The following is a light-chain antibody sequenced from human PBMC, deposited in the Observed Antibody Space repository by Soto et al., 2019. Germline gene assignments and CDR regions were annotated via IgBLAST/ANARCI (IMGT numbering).Light chain of an antibody. J-gene: IGLJ3*02. Sequence: SYELTQPPSVSVAPGETARITCGGNHIGSKSGHWYQQMPGQAPVLVIYYDTDRPSGIPERFSGSNSGNTATLTINRVEVGDEADYYCQVWDGSSDDVVFGGGTQLTVL. CDR3: QVWDGSSDDVV. CDR2: YDT. CDR1: HIGSKS. V-gene: IGLV3-21*04.